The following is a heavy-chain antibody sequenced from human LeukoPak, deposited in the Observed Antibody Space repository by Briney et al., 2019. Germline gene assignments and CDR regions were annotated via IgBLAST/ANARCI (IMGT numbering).Heavy chain of an antibody. CDR2: IYYSGST. CDR1: GGSISSGGYY. Sequence: PSETLSLTCTVSGGSISSGGYYWSWIRQHPGKGLEWIGYIYYSGSTYYNPSLKSRVTISVDTSKNQFSLKLSSVTAADTAVYYCARGLREVLEWLSAEGFDGYGMDVWGQGTTVTVSS. CDR3: ARGLREVLEWLSAEGFDGYGMDV. V-gene: IGHV4-31*03. J-gene: IGHJ6*02. D-gene: IGHD3-3*01.